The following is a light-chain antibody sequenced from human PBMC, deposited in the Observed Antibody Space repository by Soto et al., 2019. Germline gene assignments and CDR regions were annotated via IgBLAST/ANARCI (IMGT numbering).Light chain of an antibody. CDR2: GAS. CDR1: QTVSSN. J-gene: IGKJ1*01. Sequence: EIVMTQSPATLSVCPGERAILSCRASQTVSSNLAWYQQKPGQAPRLLIYGASTRATGIPARFSGSGSGTEFTLTISSLQSEDFAVYYCQQYNNWPPMAFGQGTKVEIK. V-gene: IGKV3-15*01. CDR3: QQYNNWPPMA.